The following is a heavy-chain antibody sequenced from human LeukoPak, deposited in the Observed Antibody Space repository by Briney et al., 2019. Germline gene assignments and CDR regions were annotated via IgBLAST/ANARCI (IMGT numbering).Heavy chain of an antibody. Sequence: SETLSLTCTVSGGSISSYYWSWIRQPAGKGLEWIGRIYTSGSTNYNPSLKSRVTMSVDTSKNQFSLKLSSVTAADTAVYYCASTISGGARYYYYMDVWGKGTTVTISS. CDR2: IYTSGST. V-gene: IGHV4-4*07. J-gene: IGHJ6*03. CDR3: ASTISGGARYYYYMDV. CDR1: GGSISSYY. D-gene: IGHD2-15*01.